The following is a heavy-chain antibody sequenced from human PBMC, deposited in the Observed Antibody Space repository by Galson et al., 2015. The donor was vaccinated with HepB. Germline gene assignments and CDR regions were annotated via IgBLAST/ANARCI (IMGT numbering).Heavy chain of an antibody. V-gene: IGHV5-10-1*01. CDR2: IDPTDSST. J-gene: IGHJ4*02. Sequence: QSGAEVTKPGESLRISCKASGSSFTGYWIGWVRQMPGKGLEWMGTIDPTDSSTNYSPSFQGRVTISADKSISTAYLQWNSLRASDTAIYYCARNLYTYGFFNYWGQGSLVTVSS. D-gene: IGHD5-18*01. CDR3: ARNLYTYGFFNY. CDR1: GSSFTGYW.